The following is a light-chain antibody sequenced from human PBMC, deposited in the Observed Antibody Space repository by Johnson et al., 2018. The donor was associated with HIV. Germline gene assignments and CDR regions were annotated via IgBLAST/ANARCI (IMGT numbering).Light chain of an antibody. J-gene: IGLJ1*01. CDR3: GTWNSSLSAPYG. CDR2: DNN. CDR1: SSNIGNNY. Sequence: QTVLTQPPSVSAAPGQKVTISCSGSSSNIGNNYVSWYQQLPGTAPKLLIYDNNKRPSGIPDRFSGSKSGTSATLGITGLQTGDEADYYCGTWNSSLSAPYGLGPGARVTVL. V-gene: IGLV1-51*01.